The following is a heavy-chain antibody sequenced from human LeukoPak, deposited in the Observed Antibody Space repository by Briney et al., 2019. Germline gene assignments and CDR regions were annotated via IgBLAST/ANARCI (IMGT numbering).Heavy chain of an antibody. Sequence: ASVKVSCKASGYTFTSYDINWVRQATGQGLEWMGWMNPNSGNTGYAQKFQGRVTMTRNTSISTAYMELSSLRSEDTAVYYCARGGGYFDPLYYYGMDVWGQGTTVTVSS. CDR3: ARGGGYFDPLYYYGMDV. CDR1: GYTFTSYD. J-gene: IGHJ6*02. D-gene: IGHD3-9*01. V-gene: IGHV1-8*01. CDR2: MNPNSGNT.